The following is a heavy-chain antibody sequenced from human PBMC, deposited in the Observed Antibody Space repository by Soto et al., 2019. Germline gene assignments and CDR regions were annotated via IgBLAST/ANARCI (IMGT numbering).Heavy chain of an antibody. CDR1: GFTFGDFA. CDR3: SRIFSSGGLYAYYYYGMDV. J-gene: IGHJ6*02. CDR2: IRSKPYGGTP. Sequence: PGGSLRLSCTASGFTFGDFAMSWFRLAPGKGLECVGFIRSKPYGGTPEYAASVKGRFTISRDDSKSIAYLQMNSLKTEDTAIYYCSRIFSSGGLYAYYYYGMDVWGQGTTVTVSS. D-gene: IGHD6-19*01. V-gene: IGHV3-49*03.